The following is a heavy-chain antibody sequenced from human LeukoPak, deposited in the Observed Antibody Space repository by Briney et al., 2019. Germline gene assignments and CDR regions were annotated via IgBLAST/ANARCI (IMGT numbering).Heavy chain of an antibody. Sequence: GGSPRLSCEASGFTFRDHWMHWVRQVPGKGLVWVSRINGYETSTAYADSVKGRFTISRDNARNTLYLQMNSLRVEDTAIYYCARDRAESNWTNHTLFDSWGQGTPVTVSS. CDR3: ARDRAESNWTNHTLFDS. CDR1: GFTFRDHW. J-gene: IGHJ4*02. D-gene: IGHD1/OR15-1a*01. CDR2: INGYETST. V-gene: IGHV3-74*01.